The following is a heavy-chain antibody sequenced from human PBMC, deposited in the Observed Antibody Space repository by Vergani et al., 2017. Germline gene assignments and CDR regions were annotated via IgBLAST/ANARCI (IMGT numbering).Heavy chain of an antibody. J-gene: IGHJ5*02. CDR2: IIPIFGTA. D-gene: IGHD5-12*01. CDR1: GGIFSSYA. CDR3: ARGERPRYSGRVTPHNWFDP. V-gene: IGHV1-69*12. Sequence: QVQLVQSGAEVKKPGSSVKVSCKASGGIFSSYAISWVRQAPGQGLEWMGGIIPIFGTANYAQKFQGRVTITADESTSTAYMELSSLRSEDTAVYYCARGERPRYSGRVTPHNWFDPWGQGTLVTVSS.